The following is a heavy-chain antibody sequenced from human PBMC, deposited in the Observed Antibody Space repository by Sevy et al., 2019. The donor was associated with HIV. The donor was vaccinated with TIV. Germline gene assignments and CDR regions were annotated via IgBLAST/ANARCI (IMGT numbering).Heavy chain of an antibody. Sequence: ASVKVSCKASGYTFNTYGISWVRQAPGQGLEWMGWISSYYGNTNFAQKFQGRVTMTTDTITNTAYTERKSLRSDDTAVYYCARERTRWQQLVEYYLGMDVWGQGTPVTVSS. CDR1: GYTFNTYG. J-gene: IGHJ6*02. D-gene: IGHD6-13*01. V-gene: IGHV1-18*01. CDR2: ISSYYGNT. CDR3: ARERTRWQQLVEYYLGMDV.